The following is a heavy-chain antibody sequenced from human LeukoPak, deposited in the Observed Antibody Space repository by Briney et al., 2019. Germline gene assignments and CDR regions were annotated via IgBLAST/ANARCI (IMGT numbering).Heavy chain of an antibody. V-gene: IGHV4-4*07. Sequence: SETLSLTCTVSGGSISSYYWSWIRRPAGKGLEWIGRIYTSGSTNYNPSLKSRVTMSVDTSKNQFSLKLSSVTAADTAVYYCARYRGYYYDSSGYPYGMDVWGQGTTVTVSS. CDR1: GGSISSYY. D-gene: IGHD3-22*01. CDR2: IYTSGST. CDR3: ARYRGYYYDSSGYPYGMDV. J-gene: IGHJ6*02.